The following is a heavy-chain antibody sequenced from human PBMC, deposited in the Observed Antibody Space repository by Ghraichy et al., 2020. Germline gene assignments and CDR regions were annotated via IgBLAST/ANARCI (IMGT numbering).Heavy chain of an antibody. CDR1: GGSISSSSYY. CDR3: ARQGYSGYDLIY. J-gene: IGHJ4*02. V-gene: IGHV4-39*01. Sequence: SETLSLTCTVSGGSISSSSYYWGWIRQPPGKGLEWIGSIYYTGSTYYNPSLKSRVTISVDTSKNQFSLKLSSVTAADTAVYYCARQGYSGYDLIYWGQGTLVTVSS. CDR2: IYYTGST. D-gene: IGHD5-12*01.